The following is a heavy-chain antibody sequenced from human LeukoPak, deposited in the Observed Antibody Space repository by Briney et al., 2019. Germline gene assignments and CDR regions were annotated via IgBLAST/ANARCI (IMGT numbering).Heavy chain of an antibody. Sequence: PSETLSLTCTVSGGSVSSGSYYWSWIRQPPGKGLEWIVYIYYSGSIKYNPSLKSRVTMSVDTSKNQFSLKLSSVTAADTAIYYCARENPSGYYNRPIDYWGQGTLVTVSS. CDR3: ARENPSGYYNRPIDY. D-gene: IGHD3-22*01. V-gene: IGHV4-61*01. CDR1: GGSVSSGSYY. J-gene: IGHJ4*02. CDR2: IYYSGSI.